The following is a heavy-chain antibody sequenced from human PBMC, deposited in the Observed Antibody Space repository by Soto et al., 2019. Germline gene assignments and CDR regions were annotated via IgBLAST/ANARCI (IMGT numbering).Heavy chain of an antibody. CDR1: GYSFTSYW. D-gene: IGHD6-19*01. V-gene: IGHV5-51*01. J-gene: IGHJ4*02. CDR2: IYPGDSDT. CDR3: ARSPGYSSGWSHQVYFDY. Sequence: GESLKISCKGSGYSFTSYWSGWVRQMPGKGLEWMGIIYPGDSDTRYSPSFQGQVTISADKSISTAHLQWSSLKASDTAMYYCARSPGYSSGWSHQVYFDYWGQGTLVTVSS.